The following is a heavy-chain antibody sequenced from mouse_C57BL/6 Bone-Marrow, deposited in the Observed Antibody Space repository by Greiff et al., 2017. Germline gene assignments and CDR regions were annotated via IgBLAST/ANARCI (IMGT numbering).Heavy chain of an antibody. D-gene: IGHD1-1*01. CDR1: GYTFTDYY. Sequence: EVQLQQSGPELVKPGASVKISCKASGYTFTDYYMNWVKQSHGKSLEWIGDINPNNGGTSYNQKFKGKATLTVDKSSRTAYMELRSLTSEASAVYYWAKFPPSSYGSSFYAMDYWGQGTSVTVS. CDR3: AKFPPSSYGSSFYAMDY. J-gene: IGHJ4*01. V-gene: IGHV1-26*01. CDR2: INPNNGGT.